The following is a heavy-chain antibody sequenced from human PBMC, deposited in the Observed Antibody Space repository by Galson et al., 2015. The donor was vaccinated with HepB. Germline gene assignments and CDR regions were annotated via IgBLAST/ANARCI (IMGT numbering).Heavy chain of an antibody. CDR3: ARDCFWSGYYWGWFDP. Sequence: SLRFSCAASGFTFSDYYMSWIRQAPGKGLEWVLYISSSGSTIYYADSVKGRFTISRDNAKNSLYLQMNSLRAEDTAMYYCARDCFWSGYYWGWFDPWGQGTLVTVSS. J-gene: IGHJ5*02. D-gene: IGHD3-3*01. V-gene: IGHV3-11*01. CDR1: GFTFSDYY. CDR2: ISSSGSTI.